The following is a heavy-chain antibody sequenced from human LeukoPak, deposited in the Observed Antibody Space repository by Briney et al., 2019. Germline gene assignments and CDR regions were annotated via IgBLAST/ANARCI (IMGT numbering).Heavy chain of an antibody. Sequence: GGSLRLSCLASGFTFSDYYMSWVRQAPGKGLEWISYMSSRGYPIYYADSVKGRFTISRDNAKNTLYLQMHNLRADDTAVYFCARVGIALASPFDYWGLGTLVAVSS. V-gene: IGHV3-11*01. J-gene: IGHJ4*02. CDR2: MSSRGYPI. CDR3: ARVGIALASPFDY. D-gene: IGHD1-1*01. CDR1: GFTFSDYY.